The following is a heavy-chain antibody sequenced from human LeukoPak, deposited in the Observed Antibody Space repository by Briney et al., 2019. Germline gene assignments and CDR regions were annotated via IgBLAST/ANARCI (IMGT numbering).Heavy chain of an antibody. D-gene: IGHD1-26*01. J-gene: IGHJ3*02. CDR3: ARDAVGARVDAFDI. V-gene: IGHV3-48*03. Sequence: PGRSLRLSCAASGFTFSSYEMNWVRQAPGKGLEWVSYISSSGSTIYYADSVKGRFAISRDNAKNSLYLQMNSLRAEDTAVYYCARDAVGARVDAFDIWGQGTMVTVSS. CDR2: ISSSGSTI. CDR1: GFTFSSYE.